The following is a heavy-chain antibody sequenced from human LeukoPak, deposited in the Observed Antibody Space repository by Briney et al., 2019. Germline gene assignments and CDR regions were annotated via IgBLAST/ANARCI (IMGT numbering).Heavy chain of an antibody. J-gene: IGHJ4*02. CDR3: AKASAMIVVVSKHFDY. D-gene: IGHD3-22*01. Sequence: GGSLRLACAASGFTFSSYGMHWVRQAPGKGLEWVAFIHYDGSNKYYADSVKGRFTISRDNSKNTLYLQMNSLRAEDTAVYYCAKASAMIVVVSKHFDYWGQGTLVTVSS. CDR2: IHYDGSNK. CDR1: GFTFSSYG. V-gene: IGHV3-30*02.